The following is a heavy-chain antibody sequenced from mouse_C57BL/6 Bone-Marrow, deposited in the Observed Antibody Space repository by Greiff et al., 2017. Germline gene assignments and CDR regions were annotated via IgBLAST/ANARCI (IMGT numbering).Heavy chain of an antibody. CDR1: GYTFTSSG. J-gene: IGHJ2*01. D-gene: IGHD1-1*01. CDR3: ARFPTVVARGY. V-gene: IGHV1-81*01. Sequence: QVQLQQSGAELARPGASVKLSCKASGYTFTSSGISWVKQRTGQGLEWIGEIYPRSGNTYYNEKFKGKATLTADKSSSTAYMELRSLTSEDSAVYFCARFPTVVARGYWGQGTTLTVSS. CDR2: IYPRSGNT.